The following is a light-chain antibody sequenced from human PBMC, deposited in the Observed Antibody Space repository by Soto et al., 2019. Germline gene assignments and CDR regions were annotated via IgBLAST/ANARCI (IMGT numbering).Light chain of an antibody. CDR3: QQRNNWPRT. V-gene: IGKV3-11*01. CDR1: QSVSSY. J-gene: IGKJ2*01. CDR2: DAS. Sequence: EIVLTQSPATLSLSPGERATLSCRASQSVSSYLAWYQQKPGQAPRLLIYDASNRATVIPARFSGSGSGTDFTLTISSLEPEDVAVYYCQQRNNWPRTFGQGTKLEIK.